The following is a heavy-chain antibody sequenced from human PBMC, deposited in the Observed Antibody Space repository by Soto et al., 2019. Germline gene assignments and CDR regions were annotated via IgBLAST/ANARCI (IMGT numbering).Heavy chain of an antibody. CDR1: GFTFENYS. Sequence: GGSLRLSCVASGFTFENYSMSWVRQAAWKGLEWVSAISGSGGITYYSDSVEGRFTISRDNSKNTVYLQMNDLRVEDAAEYFCWEGGWAICGVAAGEYYAMDFWGQGTTVTVSS. CDR3: WEGGWAICGVAAGEYYAMDF. CDR2: ISGSGGIT. V-gene: IGHV3-23*01. D-gene: IGHD3-3*01. J-gene: IGHJ6*02.